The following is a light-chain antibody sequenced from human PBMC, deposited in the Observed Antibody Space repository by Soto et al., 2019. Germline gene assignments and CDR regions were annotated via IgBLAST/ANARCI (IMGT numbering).Light chain of an antibody. CDR1: NSNIGTGFD. J-gene: IGLJ1*01. V-gene: IGLV1-40*01. Sequence: QSVLMQPPSVSGAPGQRVIIACTGNNSNIGTGFDVHWYRHFPGAAPKLLLSGTSHRPSGVPDRFSGSKSGTSASLAITGLQADDEADYYCQTSDSGLFGLIFGTGTKLTVL. CDR2: GTS. CDR3: QTSDSGLFGLI.